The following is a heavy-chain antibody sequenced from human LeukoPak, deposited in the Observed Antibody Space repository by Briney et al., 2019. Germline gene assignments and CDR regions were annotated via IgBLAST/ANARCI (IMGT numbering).Heavy chain of an antibody. D-gene: IGHD3-16*01. CDR3: AAGDTFDI. CDR1: RFSLSTYW. J-gene: IGHJ3*02. V-gene: IGHV3-7*01. CDR2: IKQDGDVK. Sequence: GGSLRLSCVGSRFSLSTYWMSWVRQAPGKGLEWVANIKQDGDVKQYVDSVKGRFTISRDTAKNSVYVQMNDLTVEDTAVYYCAAGDTFDIWGQGTLVTVSS.